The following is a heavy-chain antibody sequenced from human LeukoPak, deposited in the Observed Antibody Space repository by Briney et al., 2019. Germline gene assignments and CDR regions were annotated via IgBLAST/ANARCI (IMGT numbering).Heavy chain of an antibody. J-gene: IGHJ4*02. D-gene: IGHD3-22*01. Sequence: PGGSLRLSCAASGFTFDDYGMSWVRQAPGKGLEWVSGINWNGGSTGYADSVKGRFTTSRDNAKNSLYLQMNSLRAEDTALYYCARVYYDSSGYVYWGQGTLVTVSS. CDR1: GFTFDDYG. V-gene: IGHV3-20*04. CDR2: INWNGGST. CDR3: ARVYYDSSGYVY.